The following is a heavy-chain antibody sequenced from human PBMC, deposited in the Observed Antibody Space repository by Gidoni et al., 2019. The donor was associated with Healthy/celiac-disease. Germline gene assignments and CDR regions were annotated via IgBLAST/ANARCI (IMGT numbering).Heavy chain of an antibody. V-gene: IGHV4-4*07. D-gene: IGHD3-9*01. CDR2: IYTSGST. CDR1: SISSYY. Sequence: SISSYYWSWIRQPAGKGLEWIGRIYTSGSTNYNPSLKSRVTMSVATSKNQFSLKLSSVTAADTAVYYCARDEFYDILTGYSWFDPWGQGTLVTVSS. J-gene: IGHJ5*02. CDR3: ARDEFYDILTGYSWFDP.